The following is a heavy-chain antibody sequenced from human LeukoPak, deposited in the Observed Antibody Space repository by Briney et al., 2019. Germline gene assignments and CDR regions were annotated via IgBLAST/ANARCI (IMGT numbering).Heavy chain of an antibody. D-gene: IGHD1-26*01. CDR3: ARVRSGSPGAFDI. J-gene: IGHJ3*02. Sequence: SETLSLTCTVSGGSISSSSYYWGWIRQPPGKGLEWIGSIHYSGSTYYNPSLKSRVTISVDTSKNQFSLKLSSVTAADTAVYYCARVRSGSPGAFDIWGQGTMVTVSS. CDR2: IHYSGST. V-gene: IGHV4-39*07. CDR1: GGSISSSSYY.